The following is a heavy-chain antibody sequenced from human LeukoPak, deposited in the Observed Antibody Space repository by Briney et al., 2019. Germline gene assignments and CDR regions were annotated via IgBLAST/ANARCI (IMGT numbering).Heavy chain of an antibody. CDR1: GFTLRSYG. D-gene: IGHD2/OR15-2a*01. CDR2: INHDGSLR. V-gene: IGHV3-74*01. Sequence: PGGSLRLSCAASGFTLRSYGMHWVRQSLGKGLLWVSHINHDGSLRDYADSVKGRFTISKDIAKNTVYLQMDSLGAEDTAVYYCTRDVFSLGDSWGQGTLVTVSS. CDR3: TRDVFSLGDS. J-gene: IGHJ4*02.